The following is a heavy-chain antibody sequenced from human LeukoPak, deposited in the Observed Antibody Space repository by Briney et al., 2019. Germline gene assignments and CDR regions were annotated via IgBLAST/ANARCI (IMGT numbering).Heavy chain of an antibody. J-gene: IGHJ6*03. CDR1: GGTFSSYA. D-gene: IGHD3-3*01. Sequence: SVKVSCKASGGTFSSYAISWVRQAPGQGLEWMGGIIPIFGTANYAQKFQGRVTITADKSTSTAYMELSSLRSEDTAVYYCVRQSDYDFWSDSQVGYQLAHYYYYYYMDVWGKGTTVTVSS. CDR3: VRQSDYDFWSDSQVGYQLAHYYYYYYMDV. V-gene: IGHV1-69*06. CDR2: IIPIFGTA.